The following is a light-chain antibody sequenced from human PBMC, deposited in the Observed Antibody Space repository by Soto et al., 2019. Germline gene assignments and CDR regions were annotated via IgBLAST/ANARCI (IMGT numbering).Light chain of an antibody. V-gene: IGKV3-20*01. CDR3: QPYDNSPLT. CDR1: QSLSRNY. J-gene: IGKJ1*01. CDR2: TAS. Sequence: EIVLTQSPGTLSLSPGEGATLSCRASQSLSRNYLAWYQHKPGQAPRLLIYTASNRATGVPPRFSGSGSGTDFTLTISRLEPEDFALYYCQPYDNSPLTFGQGTKVEI.